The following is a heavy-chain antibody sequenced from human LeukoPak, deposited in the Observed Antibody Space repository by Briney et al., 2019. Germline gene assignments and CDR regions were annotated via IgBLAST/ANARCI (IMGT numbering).Heavy chain of an antibody. CDR3: ARRRIQLWPIGPNYFDY. CDR2: IYHSGST. D-gene: IGHD5-18*01. V-gene: IGHV4-38-2*01. Sequence: SETLSLTCAVSGHSISSGYYWGWVRQPPGKGLAWIGSIYHSGSTFYNPSLKSRVTISVDTSKNQFSLKLSSVTAADTAVYYCARRRIQLWPIGPNYFDYWGQGTLVTVSS. J-gene: IGHJ4*02. CDR1: GHSISSGYY.